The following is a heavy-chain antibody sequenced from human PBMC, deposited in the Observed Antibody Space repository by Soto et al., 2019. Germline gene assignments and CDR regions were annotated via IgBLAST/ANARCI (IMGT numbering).Heavy chain of an antibody. CDR1: GYTFTSYD. J-gene: IGHJ4*02. D-gene: IGHD6-19*01. CDR3: AREKAVAGLDY. CDR2: MNPNSGNT. V-gene: IGHV1-8*01. Sequence: QVQLVQSGAEVKKPGASVKVSCKASGYTFTSYDINWVRQATGQGLEWMGWMNPNSGNTGYAQKFLGRVTMTRNTSIRRAYMELSSVRSEDTGVYCCAREKAVAGLDYWGQGPLVTFSA.